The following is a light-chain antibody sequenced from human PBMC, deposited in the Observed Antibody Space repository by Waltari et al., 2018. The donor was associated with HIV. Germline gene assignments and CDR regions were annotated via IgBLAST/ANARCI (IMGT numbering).Light chain of an antibody. CDR3: QSSYTNNQV. CDR2: EHN. CDR1: SGSIASNY. Sequence: NFMLTQPHSVSESPGKTVTISCTRSSGSIASNYVQWYQQRPGSAPTAAIYEHNQRASGVPDRFSGSVDSSSNSASLTISGLKTEDEADYYCQSSYTNNQVFGGGTKLTVL. V-gene: IGLV6-57*03. J-gene: IGLJ3*02.